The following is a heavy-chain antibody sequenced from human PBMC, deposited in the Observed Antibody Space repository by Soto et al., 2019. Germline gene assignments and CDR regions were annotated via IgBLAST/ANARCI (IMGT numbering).Heavy chain of an antibody. Sequence: EVQLLESGGRFVQPGGSLRLSCAASGFTFRSYGMSWVRQAPGKGLEWISAISDNGGRTDYADSVKGRFTISRDNSKNPLFLQMNTLTAEDTAIYYCAKRELDDEWGQGTLVTVS. V-gene: IGHV3-23*01. CDR1: GFTFRSYG. D-gene: IGHD3-3*02. CDR2: ISDNGGRT. CDR3: AKRELDDE. J-gene: IGHJ4*02.